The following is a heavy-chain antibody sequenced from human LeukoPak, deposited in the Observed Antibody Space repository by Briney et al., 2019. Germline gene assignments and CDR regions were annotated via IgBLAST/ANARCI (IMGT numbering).Heavy chain of an antibody. CDR1: GFTFNNYP. CDR3: AKYTARARRGAFDY. D-gene: IGHD2-2*02. Sequence: GGSLRLSCAASGFTFNNYPMSWVRQAPGKGLEWVSSISENGGYTYYADSVKGRFTISRDNSNNTVNLQMNSLRAEDTAVYYCAKYTARARRGAFDYGGKEPLVTVSS. CDR2: ISENGGYT. V-gene: IGHV3-23*01. J-gene: IGHJ4*02.